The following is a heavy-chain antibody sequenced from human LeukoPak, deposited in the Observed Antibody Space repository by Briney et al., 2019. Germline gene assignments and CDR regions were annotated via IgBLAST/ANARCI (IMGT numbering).Heavy chain of an antibody. J-gene: IGHJ3*02. V-gene: IGHV4-34*01. D-gene: IGHD2-15*01. Sequence: SETLSLTCAVYGGSFSGYYWSWIRQPPGKGLEWIGEINHSGSTNYNPSLKSRVTISVDTSKNQFSLKMSSVTAADTAVYYCARGPPIVVVVAATPNKVDAFDIWGQGTMVTVSS. CDR1: GGSFSGYY. CDR3: ARGPPIVVVVAATPNKVDAFDI. CDR2: INHSGST.